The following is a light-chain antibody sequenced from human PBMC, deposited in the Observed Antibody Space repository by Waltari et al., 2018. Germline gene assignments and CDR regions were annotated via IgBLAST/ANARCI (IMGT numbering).Light chain of an antibody. CDR3: SSYTLKNTVI. J-gene: IGLJ2*01. Sequence: QSALTQPASVSGSPGQSITISCTGTPSDLGSYAFVSWYQHHPGKAPKLIIYEVILRPSGVSNRFSGSKSGNTASLTMSGLQAEDEAVYYCSSYTLKNTVIFGGGTKLTVL. V-gene: IGLV2-14*01. CDR2: EVI. CDR1: PSDLGSYAF.